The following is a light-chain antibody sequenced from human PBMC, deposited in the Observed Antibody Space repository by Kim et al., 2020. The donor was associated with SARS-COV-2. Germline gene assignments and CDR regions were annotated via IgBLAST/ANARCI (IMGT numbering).Light chain of an antibody. Sequence: VSPGQTASITCSGDKVGDKYACWYQQKPGQSPVLVIYQDSKRPSGIPERFSGSNSGNTATLTISGTQAMDEADYYCQAWDSSPVVFGGGTQLTVL. V-gene: IGLV3-1*01. CDR3: QAWDSSPVV. CDR2: QDS. CDR1: KVGDKY. J-gene: IGLJ2*01.